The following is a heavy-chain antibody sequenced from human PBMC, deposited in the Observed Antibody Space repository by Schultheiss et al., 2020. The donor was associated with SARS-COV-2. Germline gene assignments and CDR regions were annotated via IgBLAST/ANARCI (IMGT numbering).Heavy chain of an antibody. CDR1: GFTFSTYA. CDR3: AKDASSGSSGWYYGMDV. Sequence: GGSLRLSCAASGFTFSTYAMHWVRQAPGKGLEWVAVISYDGIKKYYADSVKGRFTISRDNSKNTLYLQMNSLRAEDTAVYYCAKDASSGSSGWYYGMDVWGQGTTVTVSS. D-gene: IGHD1-26*01. J-gene: IGHJ6*02. V-gene: IGHV3-30-3*01. CDR2: ISYDGIKK.